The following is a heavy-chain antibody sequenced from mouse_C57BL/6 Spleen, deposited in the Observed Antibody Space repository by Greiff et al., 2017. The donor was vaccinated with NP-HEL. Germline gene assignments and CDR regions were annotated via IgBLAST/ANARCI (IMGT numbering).Heavy chain of an antibody. CDR1: GFTFSDYG. Sequence: VQLKESGGGLVKPGGSLKLSCAASGFTFSDYGMHWVRQAPEKGLEWVAYISSGSSTIYYADTVKGRFTISRDNAKNTLFLQMTSLRSEDTAMYYCAKGAVVAPGYFDVWGTGTTVTVSS. J-gene: IGHJ1*03. V-gene: IGHV5-17*01. CDR3: AKGAVVAPGYFDV. CDR2: ISSGSSTI. D-gene: IGHD1-1*01.